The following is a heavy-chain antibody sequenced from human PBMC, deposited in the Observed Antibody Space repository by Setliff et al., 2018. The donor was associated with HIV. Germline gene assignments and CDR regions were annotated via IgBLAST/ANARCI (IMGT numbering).Heavy chain of an antibody. D-gene: IGHD3-22*01. V-gene: IGHV1-24*01. CDR2: FDPEDGEP. J-gene: IGHJ4*02. CDR3: ATGVWENLDLQRDYYDSSAYFIDLYYLDY. CDR1: GYTLTELS. Sequence: ASVKVSCKVSGYTLTELSRHWVRQAPGKGLEWMGGFDPEDGEPIYAQNFQGRVTMTDDTSTDTAYMELSSLRSEGTAVYFCATGVWENLDLQRDYYDSSAYFIDLYYLDYWGQGTLVTVSS.